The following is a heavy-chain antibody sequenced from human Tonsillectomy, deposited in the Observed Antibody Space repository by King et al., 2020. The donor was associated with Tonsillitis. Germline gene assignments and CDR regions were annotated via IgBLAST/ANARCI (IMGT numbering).Heavy chain of an antibody. V-gene: IGHV3-21*01. CDR3: ARGSSTPPSWFDH. D-gene: IGHD6-13*01. CDR1: GFTFSSYS. J-gene: IGHJ5*02. Sequence: VQLVESGGGLVKPGGSLRLSCAASGFTFSSYSMNWVRQAPGKGLEWVSSISSSSSYIYYADSVKGRFTISRDNAKNSLYLQMNSLRAEDTAVYYCARGSSTPPSWFDHWGHGALVTVSS. CDR2: ISSSSSYI.